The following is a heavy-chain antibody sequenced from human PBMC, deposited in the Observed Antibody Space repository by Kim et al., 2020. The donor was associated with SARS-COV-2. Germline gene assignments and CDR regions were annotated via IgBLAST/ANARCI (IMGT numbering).Heavy chain of an antibody. D-gene: IGHD2-2*01. J-gene: IGHJ3*02. CDR2: IDPSDSYT. CDR3: ARLDCSSTSCPTREAFDI. Sequence: GESLKISCKGSGYSFTSYWISWVRQMPGKGLEWMGRIDPSDSYTNYSPSFQGHVTISADKSISTAYLQWSSLKASDTAMYYCARLDCSSTSCPTREAFDIWGQGTMVTVSS. V-gene: IGHV5-10-1*01. CDR1: GYSFTSYW.